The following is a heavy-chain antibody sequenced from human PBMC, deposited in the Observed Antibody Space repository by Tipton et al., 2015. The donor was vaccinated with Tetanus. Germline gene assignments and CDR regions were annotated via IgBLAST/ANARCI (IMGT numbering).Heavy chain of an antibody. CDR1: GGSFSGYY. J-gene: IGHJ5*01. CDR3: ASGVKGAVGATPSNWFDS. Sequence: TLSLTCAVCGGSFSGYYWTWIRQPPGKGLEWIGDINHSGITNYKPSLKSRATLSVDTSKNQFSLKLSSVTAADTAVYYCASGVKGAVGATPSNWFDSWGQGTLVTVSS. CDR2: INHSGIT. D-gene: IGHD2-15*01. V-gene: IGHV4-34*01.